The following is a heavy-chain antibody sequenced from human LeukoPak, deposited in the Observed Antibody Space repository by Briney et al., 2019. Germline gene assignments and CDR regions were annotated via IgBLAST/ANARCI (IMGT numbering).Heavy chain of an antibody. Sequence: PGGSLRLSCAASGFTFRNYAMSWVRQAPGKGLEWVSTISGGGGSTYYADSVKGRFTISRDNSKNTLYAQMNSLKIDDTAVYYCAKTYYYGSGTYYPLDYWGQGTLVTVSS. CDR1: GFTFRNYA. D-gene: IGHD3-10*01. V-gene: IGHV3-23*01. J-gene: IGHJ4*02. CDR3: AKTYYYGSGTYYPLDY. CDR2: ISGGGGST.